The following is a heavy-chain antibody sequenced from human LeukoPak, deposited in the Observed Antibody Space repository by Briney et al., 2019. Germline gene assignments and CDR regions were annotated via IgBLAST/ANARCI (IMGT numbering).Heavy chain of an antibody. V-gene: IGHV4-31*03. J-gene: IGHJ4*02. D-gene: IGHD3-3*01. CDR1: GGSISSGGYY. Sequence: PSQTLSLTCTVSGGSISSGGYYWSWIRQHPGQGLAWIGYIYYSGSTYYNPSLKSRVTISVDTSKNQFSLKLSSVTAADTAVYYSARDTSDYDFWSGYRIWGQGTLVTVSS. CDR3: ARDTSDYDFWSGYRI. CDR2: IYYSGST.